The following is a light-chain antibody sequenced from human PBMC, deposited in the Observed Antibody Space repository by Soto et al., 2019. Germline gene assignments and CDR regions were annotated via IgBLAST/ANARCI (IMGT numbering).Light chain of an antibody. CDR3: QQYNNWSPLT. J-gene: IGKJ4*01. V-gene: IGKV3-15*01. Sequence: DIVMTKSPATLSVKTGERATLSCRASHSVSSNLAWYQQKPGQAPRLLIYGASTRATGIPARLSGSGSGTEVTLTISSLLSEDFAVSYCQQYNNWSPLTFGGGTKVDIK. CDR2: GAS. CDR1: HSVSSN.